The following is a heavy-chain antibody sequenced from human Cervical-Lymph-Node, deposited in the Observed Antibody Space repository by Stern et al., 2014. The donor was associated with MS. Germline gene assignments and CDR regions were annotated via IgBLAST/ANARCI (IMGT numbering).Heavy chain of an antibody. CDR3: TTDPGEWAPI. CDR1: GLTFTNAW. J-gene: IGHJ3*02. D-gene: IGHD3-10*01. Sequence: EVQLVESGGGLVQPGGSLRLSCATSGLTFTNAWMSWVRQAPGKGLDWVGRIKSKVDGETTDYAAPVKGRFTISRDDSKNTLYLQMNSLKSEDTAVYYCTTDPGEWAPIWGQGTMVTVSS. CDR2: IKSKVDGETT. V-gene: IGHV3-15*01.